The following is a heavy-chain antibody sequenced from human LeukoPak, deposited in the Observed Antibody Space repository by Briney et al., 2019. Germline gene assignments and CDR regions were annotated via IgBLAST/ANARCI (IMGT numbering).Heavy chain of an antibody. CDR3: ARCRDGYPPFDY. Sequence: SETLSLTCTVSGGSISSYYWSWIRQPPGKGLEWIGYISYSGSTNYNPSLKSRVTISVDTSKNQFSLRLSSVTAADMAVYFCARCRDGYPPFDYWGQGTLVTVSS. CDR2: ISYSGST. J-gene: IGHJ4*02. V-gene: IGHV4-59*01. D-gene: IGHD5-24*01. CDR1: GGSISSYY.